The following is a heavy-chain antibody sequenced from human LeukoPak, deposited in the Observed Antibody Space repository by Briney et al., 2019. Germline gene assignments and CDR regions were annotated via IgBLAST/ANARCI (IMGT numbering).Heavy chain of an antibody. CDR2: VYTSGST. D-gene: IGHD2-15*01. CDR1: GGSISNYY. Sequence: NPSETLSLTCTVSGGSISNYYWSWIRQPAGKGLKWIGRVYTSGSTNYNPSLKSRVTMSVDTSKNQFSLKLSSVTAADTAVYYCAREIRYCSGVNCYSFYDYWGQGTLVTVSS. J-gene: IGHJ4*02. CDR3: AREIRYCSGVNCYSFYDY. V-gene: IGHV4-4*07.